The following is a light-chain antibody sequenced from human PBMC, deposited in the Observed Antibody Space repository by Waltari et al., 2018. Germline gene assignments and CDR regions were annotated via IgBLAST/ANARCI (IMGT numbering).Light chain of an antibody. CDR2: WAS. CDR3: QQYYDTLPYT. J-gene: IGKJ2*01. Sequence: DIVLTQSPDSLAVSLGERATINCKSSQSVLYSSTNKNYLAWYQQKPGQPPKLLIYWASTRESGVPDRFSGSGSGTDFTLTISSLQAEDVAVYYCQQYYDTLPYTFGQGTKLEIK. V-gene: IGKV4-1*01. CDR1: QSVLYSSTNKNY.